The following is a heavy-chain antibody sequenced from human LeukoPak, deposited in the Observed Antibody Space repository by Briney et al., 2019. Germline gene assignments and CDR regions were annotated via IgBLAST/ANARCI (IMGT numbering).Heavy chain of an antibody. D-gene: IGHD6-13*01. CDR3: ARGTTESSSWYIRYLNY. CDR1: GYTFTGYY. V-gene: IGHV1-2*02. Sequence: ASVKVSCKASGYTFTGYYMHWVRQAPGQGLEWMGWINPNSGGTKCAQKFQGRVTLTRDTSISTAYMELSMLTSDDTPVYYCARGTTESSSWYIRYLNYWGQGTLVTVSS. J-gene: IGHJ4*02. CDR2: INPNSGGT.